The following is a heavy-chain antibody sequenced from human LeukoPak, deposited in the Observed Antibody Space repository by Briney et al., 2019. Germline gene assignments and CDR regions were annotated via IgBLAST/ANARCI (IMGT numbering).Heavy chain of an antibody. V-gene: IGHV3-21*04. CDR1: GFTVSGTC. D-gene: IGHD6-19*01. J-gene: IGHJ4*02. Sequence: GGSLRLSCAASGFTVSGTCMSWVRQAPGKGLEWVSSISSSSSYIYYADSVKGRFTISRDNSKNTLYLQMNSLRAEDTAVYYCAKYSSGWYGCDYWGQGTLVTVSS. CDR2: ISSSSSYI. CDR3: AKYSSGWYGCDY.